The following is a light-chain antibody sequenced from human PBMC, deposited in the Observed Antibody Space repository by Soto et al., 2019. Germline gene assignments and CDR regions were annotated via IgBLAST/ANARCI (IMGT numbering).Light chain of an antibody. J-gene: IGLJ2*01. V-gene: IGLV1-40*01. CDR2: GNK. CDR1: SSNIGAGYD. CDR3: QSYNNSRGV. Sequence: QSVLTQPPSVSGAPGQRVTISCTGSSSNIGAGYDVHWYQQLPGTAPKLLIYGNKNRPSGVPDRFSGSKSGTSASLAITGLQDEDEADYYCQSYNNSRGVFGGGTKLTVL.